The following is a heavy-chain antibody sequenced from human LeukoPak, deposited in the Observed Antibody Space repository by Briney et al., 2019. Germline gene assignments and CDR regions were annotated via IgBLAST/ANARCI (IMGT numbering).Heavy chain of an antibody. Sequence: ASVTVSCKPSGYSFISYGITWVRQAPGQGLEWLGWISNYNGNTNYAQHLRDRLTVTTDKSTSTVYMELRSLRSDDTAVYYCARLYSGSSGNWFDPWGQGTLVTVSS. CDR2: ISNYNGNT. CDR3: ARLYSGSSGNWFDP. V-gene: IGHV1-18*01. CDR1: GYSFISYG. D-gene: IGHD5-12*01. J-gene: IGHJ5*02.